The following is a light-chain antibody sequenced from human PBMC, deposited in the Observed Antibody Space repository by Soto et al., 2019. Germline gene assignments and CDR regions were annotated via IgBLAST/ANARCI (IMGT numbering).Light chain of an antibody. V-gene: IGKV1-39*01. CDR3: HQSYTTPRT. CDR1: QSISTF. Sequence: DIPMTQSPSSLSASVGDRVSVTCRASQSISTFLNWYQQRPGEAPKLLIYAASSLQSGDPSRFSGSGSGADVTLTIGSLQPEDFATYYCHQSYTTPRTFDQGNKV. CDR2: AAS. J-gene: IGKJ1*01.